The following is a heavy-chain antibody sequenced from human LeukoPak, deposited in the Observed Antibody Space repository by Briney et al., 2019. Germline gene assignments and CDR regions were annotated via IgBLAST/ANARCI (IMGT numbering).Heavy chain of an antibody. J-gene: IGHJ3*02. CDR2: IYYSGTT. CDR1: GGSISSNS. CDR3: ARDTNGLDAFDI. Sequence: SETLSLTCTVSGGSISSNSWNWIRQAPGKGLEWIGSIYYSGTTSYNPSLMSRVTISVDTSKNKFSLKLTSVTAAGTAVYYCARDTNGLDAFDIWGQGTMVTVSS. D-gene: IGHD2-8*01. V-gene: IGHV4-59*12.